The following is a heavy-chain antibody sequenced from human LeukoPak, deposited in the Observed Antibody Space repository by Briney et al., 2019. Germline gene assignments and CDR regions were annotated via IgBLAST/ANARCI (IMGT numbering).Heavy chain of an antibody. CDR2: IYHRGSI. CDR3: ARGGRSFDWLST. J-gene: IGHJ5*02. Sequence: SETLSLTCAVSGGSISSGGYSWSWIRQPPGKGLEWIGYIYHRGSIYYNPSLKSRITISVDRSKNQFSLKLSSVTAADTAVYYCARGGRSFDWLSTWGQGTLVTVSS. CDR1: GGSISSGGYS. V-gene: IGHV4-30-2*01. D-gene: IGHD3-9*01.